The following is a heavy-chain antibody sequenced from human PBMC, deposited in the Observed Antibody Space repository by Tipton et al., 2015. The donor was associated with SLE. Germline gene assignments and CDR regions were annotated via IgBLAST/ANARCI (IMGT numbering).Heavy chain of an antibody. V-gene: IGHV4-34*01. CDR2: INHSGST. J-gene: IGHJ4*02. CDR1: GGSFSGYY. CDR3: ARDGSSSVDY. Sequence: LRLSCAVYGGSFSGYYWSWIRQPPGKGLEWIGEINHSGSTNYNPSLKSRVTISVDTSKNQFSLKLTSVTAADTAVYYCARDGSSSVDYWGQGTLVTVSS. D-gene: IGHD6-13*01.